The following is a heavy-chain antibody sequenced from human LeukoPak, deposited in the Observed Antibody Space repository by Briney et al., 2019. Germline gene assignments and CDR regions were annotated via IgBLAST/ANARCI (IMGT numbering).Heavy chain of an antibody. J-gene: IGHJ3*01. Sequence: SETLSLTCTVSGGSISSGDYYWSWIRQPPGKGLEWIGYIYYSGSTYYNPSLKSRVTISVDTSKNQFSLNLASVTAADTAVYYCARRGDAWQILYSFDVWGQGTAVIVSS. CDR2: IYYSGST. V-gene: IGHV4-30-4*08. D-gene: IGHD2-15*01. CDR3: ARRGDAWQILYSFDV. CDR1: GGSISSGDYY.